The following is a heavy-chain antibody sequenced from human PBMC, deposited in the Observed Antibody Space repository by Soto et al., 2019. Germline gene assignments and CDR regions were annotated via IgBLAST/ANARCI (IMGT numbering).Heavy chain of an antibody. Sequence: PSETLSLTCTVSGGSISSYYWSWIRQPPGKGLELIGFIYNSGSTNYNPSLKSRVTISMDTSRNQFSLILSSVTAADTAVYYCARAPYGSGTKPYYFDYWGQGTLVTVSS. J-gene: IGHJ4*02. CDR1: GGSISSYY. V-gene: IGHV4-59*01. D-gene: IGHD3-10*01. CDR2: IYNSGST. CDR3: ARAPYGSGTKPYYFDY.